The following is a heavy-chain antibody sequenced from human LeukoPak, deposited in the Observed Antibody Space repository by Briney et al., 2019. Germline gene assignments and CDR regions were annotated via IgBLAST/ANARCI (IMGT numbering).Heavy chain of an antibody. CDR2: IYTSGST. CDR3: AREYYDFWSGSNPLYYYYYYMDV. Sequence: SETLSLTCTVSGGSISSYYWSWIRQPAGKGLEWIGRIYTSGSTNYNPSLKSRVTMSVDTSKNLFSLKLSSVTAADTAVYYCAREYYDFWSGSNPLYYYYYYMDVWGKGTTVTVSS. D-gene: IGHD3-3*01. J-gene: IGHJ6*03. CDR1: GGSISSYY. V-gene: IGHV4-4*07.